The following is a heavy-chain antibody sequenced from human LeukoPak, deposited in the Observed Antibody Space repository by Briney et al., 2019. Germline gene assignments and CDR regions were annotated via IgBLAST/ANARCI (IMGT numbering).Heavy chain of an antibody. CDR2: ISYDGSNK. CDR3: ARDQGYYYDSSGYYDY. Sequence: PGRSLRLSCAASGFTFSSYAMHWVRQAPGKGLEWVAVISYDGSNKYYADSVKGRFTISRDNSKNTLYLQTNSLRAEDTAVYYCARDQGYYYDSSGYYDYWGQGTLVTVSS. D-gene: IGHD3-22*01. V-gene: IGHV3-30-3*01. CDR1: GFTFSSYA. J-gene: IGHJ4*02.